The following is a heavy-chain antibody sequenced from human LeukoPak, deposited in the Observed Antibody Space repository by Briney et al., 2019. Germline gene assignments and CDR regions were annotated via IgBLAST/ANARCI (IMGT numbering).Heavy chain of an antibody. J-gene: IGHJ4*02. Sequence: GGPLRLSCAASGFTFSDYYMSWIRQAPGKGLEWVSSISSSSSYIYYADSVKGRFTISRDNAKNSLYLQMNSLRAEDTAVYYCASFRYSGYDIDYWGQGTLVTVSS. CDR3: ASFRYSGYDIDY. CDR2: ISSSSSYI. D-gene: IGHD5-12*01. CDR1: GFTFSDYY. V-gene: IGHV3-11*06.